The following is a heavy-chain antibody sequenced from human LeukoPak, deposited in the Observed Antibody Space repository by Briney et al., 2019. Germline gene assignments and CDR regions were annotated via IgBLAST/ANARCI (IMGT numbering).Heavy chain of an antibody. CDR2: ISSSSSYI. D-gene: IGHD3-10*01. Sequence: GGSLRLSCAASGFTFSSYSMNWVRQAPGKGLEWVSSISSSSSYIYYADSVKGRFTISRDNAKNSLYLQMNSLRAEDTAVYYCAREKREWFGELLFFDYWGQGTLVTVSS. V-gene: IGHV3-21*01. CDR3: AREKREWFGELLFFDY. J-gene: IGHJ4*02. CDR1: GFTFSSYS.